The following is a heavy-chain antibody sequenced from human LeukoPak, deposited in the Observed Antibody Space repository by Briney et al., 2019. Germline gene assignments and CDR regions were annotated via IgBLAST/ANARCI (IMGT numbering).Heavy chain of an antibody. V-gene: IGHV3-30*03. CDR3: ARGGLSIMGY. Sequence: GGSLRLSCAASGFTFSSYGIHWVRQAPGKGLEWVAVISYDGSNKYYADSAKGRFTISRDNARNSLYLQMNSLRAEDTAVYFCARGGLSIMGYWGQGTLVTVSS. CDR1: GFTFSSYG. CDR2: ISYDGSNK. D-gene: IGHD2/OR15-2a*01. J-gene: IGHJ4*02.